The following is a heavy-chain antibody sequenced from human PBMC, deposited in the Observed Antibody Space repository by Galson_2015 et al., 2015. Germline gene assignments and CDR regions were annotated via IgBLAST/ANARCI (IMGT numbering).Heavy chain of an antibody. CDR3: AASFLSSNFRYIDL. V-gene: IGHV3-74*01. D-gene: IGHD3-16*02. CDR2: VKYDGSII. Sequence: SLRLSCAASGFSLSNHWIHWVRQAPGEGPVWVSRVKYDGSIIDYAGSVKGRFTISRDNAKNTLYLQMNSLRAEDAATYFCAASFLSSNFRYIDLWGRGTLVTVSS. J-gene: IGHJ2*01. CDR1: GFSLSNHW.